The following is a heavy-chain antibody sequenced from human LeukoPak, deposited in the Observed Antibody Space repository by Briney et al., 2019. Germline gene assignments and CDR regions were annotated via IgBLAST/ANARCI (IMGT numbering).Heavy chain of an antibody. CDR3: ARAPPDYGGYTNDY. J-gene: IGHJ4*02. D-gene: IGHD4-23*01. V-gene: IGHV3-7*01. CDR2: IKQDESEK. Sequence: PGGSLRLSCAASGFTFSTYWMTWVRQAPGKGLEWVANIKQDESEKYYVDSVKGRFTISRDNAKTSLYLQMNSLRAEDTAVYYCARAPPDYGGYTNDYWGQGTLVTVSS. CDR1: GFTFSTYW.